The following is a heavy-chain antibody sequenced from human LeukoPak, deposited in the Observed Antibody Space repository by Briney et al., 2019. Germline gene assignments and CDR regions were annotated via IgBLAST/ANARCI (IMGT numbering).Heavy chain of an antibody. CDR3: TRGPPAGSYYYYYYMDV. V-gene: IGHV3-73*01. J-gene: IGHJ6*03. Sequence: GGSLRLSCAASGFTFSDYYMSWVRQASGKGLEWVGRIRSKANSYATAYAASVKGRFTISRDDSKNTAYLQMNSLKTEDTAVYYCTRGPPAGSYYYYYYMDVWGKGTTVTVSS. CDR2: IRSKANSYAT. CDR1: GFTFSDYY.